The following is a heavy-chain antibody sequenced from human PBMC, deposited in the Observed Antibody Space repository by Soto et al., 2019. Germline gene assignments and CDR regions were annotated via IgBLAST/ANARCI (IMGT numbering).Heavy chain of an antibody. CDR2: IYHSGST. V-gene: IGHV4-4*02. J-gene: IGHJ4*02. CDR1: GGSISSSNW. Sequence: QVQLQESGPGLAKPSGTLSLTCAVSGGSISSSNWWSWVRQPPGKGLEWIGEIYHSGSTNYNPSLKSRVIILVDKSKNQFSLKLSSVTAADTAVYYCAVTQYYYDSSGLGYWGQGTLVTVSS. D-gene: IGHD3-22*01. CDR3: AVTQYYYDSSGLGY.